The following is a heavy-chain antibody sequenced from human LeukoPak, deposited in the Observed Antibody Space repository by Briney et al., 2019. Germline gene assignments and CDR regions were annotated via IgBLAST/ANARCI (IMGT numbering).Heavy chain of an antibody. CDR3: ARGWEEWQGRFDY. Sequence: PSETLSLTCTVSGGSISSGNYYWTWIRQPAGKGLEWIGRIYASGSTNYNPSLKSRVTISVDTSKNHFSLKLTSVTAADTAVYYCARGWEEWQGRFDYWGQGTLVTVSS. J-gene: IGHJ4*02. CDR1: GGSISSGNYY. V-gene: IGHV4-61*02. CDR2: IYASGST. D-gene: IGHD3-3*01.